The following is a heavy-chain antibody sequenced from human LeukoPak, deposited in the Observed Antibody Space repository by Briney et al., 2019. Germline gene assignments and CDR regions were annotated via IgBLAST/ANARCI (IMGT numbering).Heavy chain of an antibody. CDR1: GGSFSGYY. Sequence: SETLSLTCAVYGGSFSGYYWNWIRQPPGKGLEWIGEINHTGNTLYNPSLKSRVTISGDTSKNQFSLKLSSVTAADTAVYYCARHGARYYFDYWGQGTLVTVSS. CDR2: INHTGNT. V-gene: IGHV4-34*01. CDR3: ARHGARYYFDY. J-gene: IGHJ4*02. D-gene: IGHD3-16*01.